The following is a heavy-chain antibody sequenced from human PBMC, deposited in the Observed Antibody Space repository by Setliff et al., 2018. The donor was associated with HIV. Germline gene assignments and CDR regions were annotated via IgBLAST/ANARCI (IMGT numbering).Heavy chain of an antibody. J-gene: IGHJ4*02. Sequence: SETLSLTCTFSGGSISSSSYYWGWIRQPPGKGLEWIGNVYYSVTTYYNPSLKSRVTISVDTYKNQFSLKLSSVTAADTAVYYCARFGRSLRTVDYWGQGTLVTVSS. CDR3: ARFGRSLRTVDY. D-gene: IGHD3-16*01. V-gene: IGHV4-39*01. CDR1: GGSISSSSYY. CDR2: VYYSVTT.